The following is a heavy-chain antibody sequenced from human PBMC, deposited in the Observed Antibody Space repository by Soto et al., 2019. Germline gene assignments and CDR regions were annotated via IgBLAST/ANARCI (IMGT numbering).Heavy chain of an antibody. Sequence: QVQLVQSGAEVKKPGSSVKVSCKASGDTFSSYAISWVRQAPGQGLEWMGGIIPILGTPNYAQKFQGRVTISADKSTSTAYMELSSLRSEDTAVYYCAREGSRYDRSGYYRPDYWGQGTLVTVSS. CDR1: GDTFSSYA. J-gene: IGHJ4*02. D-gene: IGHD3-22*01. CDR2: IIPILGTP. V-gene: IGHV1-69*06. CDR3: AREGSRYDRSGYYRPDY.